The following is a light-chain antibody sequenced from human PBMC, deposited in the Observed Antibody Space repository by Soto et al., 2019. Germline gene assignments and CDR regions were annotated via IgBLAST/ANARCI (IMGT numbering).Light chain of an antibody. CDR1: ENVRTF. J-gene: IGKJ4*01. Sequence: EVVLTQSPATLSLSPGERATLSCRASENVRTFVDWYQQKPGQAPRLLIYNASNRATGIPARFSGRGSGTDFSLTINSLEREDFAVYYCHQRRNLLTFGGGTKVDIK. CDR2: NAS. CDR3: HQRRNLLT. V-gene: IGKV3-11*01.